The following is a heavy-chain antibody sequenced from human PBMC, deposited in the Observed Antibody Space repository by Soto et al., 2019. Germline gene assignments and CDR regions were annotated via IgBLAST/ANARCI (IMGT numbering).Heavy chain of an antibody. CDR3: ARAPRDYCSGGSCENAFDI. CDR2: IYYSGST. J-gene: IGHJ3*02. CDR1: GGSISSYY. Sequence: SETLSLTCTVSGGSISSYYWSWIRQPPGKGLEWIEYIYYSGSTNYNPSLKSRVTISVDTSKNQFSLKLSSVTAADTAVYYCARAPRDYCSGGSCENAFDIWGQGTMVTVSS. D-gene: IGHD2-15*01. V-gene: IGHV4-59*01.